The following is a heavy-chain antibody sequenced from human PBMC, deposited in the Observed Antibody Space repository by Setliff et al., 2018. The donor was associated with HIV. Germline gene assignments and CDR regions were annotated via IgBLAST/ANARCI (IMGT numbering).Heavy chain of an antibody. CDR1: GGSISSGGYY. Sequence: SETLSLTCTVSGGSISSGGYYWSWIRQPAGEGLEWIGHIFTSGSTYYNPSLKGRGHISVDTSKNQNQFSLRLTSVTAADTAVYYCARVGGFFGEARPPPDYWGQGALVTVSS. J-gene: IGHJ4*02. D-gene: IGHD3-10*01. CDR3: ARVGGFFGEARPPPDY. CDR2: IFTSGST. V-gene: IGHV4-61*09.